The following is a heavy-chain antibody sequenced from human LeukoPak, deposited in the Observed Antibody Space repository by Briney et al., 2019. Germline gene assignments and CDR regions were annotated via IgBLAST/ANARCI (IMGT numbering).Heavy chain of an antibody. Sequence: GGSLRLSCEASGITFSNHVLHWVRQAPGKGLEWVGLVSYDGYKKYYADSVRGRFTISRDFYSDTLYLEMNSLRSEDTAVYYCARGRSKAGVLWFGELFDWGQGTLVTVSS. CDR3: ARGRSKAGVLWFGELFD. CDR2: VSYDGYKK. CDR1: GITFSNHV. D-gene: IGHD3-10*01. V-gene: IGHV3-30-3*01. J-gene: IGHJ4*02.